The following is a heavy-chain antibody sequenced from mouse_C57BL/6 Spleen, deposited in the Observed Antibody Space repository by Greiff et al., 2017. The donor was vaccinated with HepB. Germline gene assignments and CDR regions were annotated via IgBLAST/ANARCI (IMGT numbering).Heavy chain of an antibody. D-gene: IGHD1-1*01. CDR2: INPSTGGT. CDR1: GYSFTGYY. V-gene: IGHV1-42*01. Sequence: EVKLVESGPELVKPGASVKISCKASGYSFTGYYMNWVKQSPEKSLEWIGEINPSTGGTTYNQKFKAKATLTVDKSSSTAYMQLKSLTSEDSAVYYCARPYGHWYFDVWGTGTTVTVSS. J-gene: IGHJ1*03. CDR3: ARPYGHWYFDV.